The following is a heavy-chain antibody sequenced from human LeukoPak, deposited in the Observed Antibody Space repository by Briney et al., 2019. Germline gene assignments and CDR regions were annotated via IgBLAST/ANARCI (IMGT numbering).Heavy chain of an antibody. J-gene: IGHJ4*02. V-gene: IGHV1-2*02. Sequence: ASVKVSCKASGGTFSSYAISWVRQAPGQGLEWMGWINPNSGGTNYAQKFQGRVTMTRDTSISTAYMELSRLRSDDTAVYYCARDLNGGGLVDYWGQGTLVTVSS. CDR3: ARDLNGGGLVDY. CDR1: GGTFSSYA. D-gene: IGHD1-1*01. CDR2: INPNSGGT.